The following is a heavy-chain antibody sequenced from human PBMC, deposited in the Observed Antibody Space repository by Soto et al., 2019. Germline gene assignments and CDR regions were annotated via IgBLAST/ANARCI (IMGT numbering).Heavy chain of an antibody. J-gene: IGHJ4*02. CDR3: AKRGVDTFGLSY. CDR1: GFTFSSFW. CDR2: INTDGSST. D-gene: IGHD3-10*01. Sequence: EVQLVESGGGLVQPGGSLRLSCAVSGFTFSSFWMHWVRQAPGEGLVWVSRINTDGSSTSYADSVKGRFTISRDNAKNTLYLQMNSRSVEDTAMYYCAKRGVDTFGLSYWGQGTLVTVSS. V-gene: IGHV3-74*01.